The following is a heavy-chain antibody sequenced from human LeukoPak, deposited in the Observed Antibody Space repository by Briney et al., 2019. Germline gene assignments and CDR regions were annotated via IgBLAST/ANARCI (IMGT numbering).Heavy chain of an antibody. CDR3: ARSPEKSSWYTY. CDR2: IYTSGST. V-gene: IGHV4-61*02. CDR1: GGSISSGSYY. D-gene: IGHD6-13*01. J-gene: IGHJ4*02. Sequence: SETLSLTCTVSGGSISSGSYYWSWIRQPAGKGLEWIGRIYTSGSTNYNPSLKSRVTISVDTSKNQFSLRLSSVTAADTAVYYCARSPEKSSWYTYWGQGTLVTVSS.